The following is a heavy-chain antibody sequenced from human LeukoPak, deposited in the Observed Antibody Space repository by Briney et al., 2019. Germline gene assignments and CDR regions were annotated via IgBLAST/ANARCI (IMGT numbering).Heavy chain of an antibody. D-gene: IGHD6-13*01. CDR3: ARGQQLVKTD. V-gene: IGHV3-33*01. CDR2: IWYDGSIK. CDR1: GFNFSTYG. J-gene: IGHJ4*02. Sequence: GGSLRLSCAASGFNFSTYGMHWVRRAPGKGLEWVAVIWYDGSIKNYADSVKGRFTISRDNSKNTVYLQMDSLRAEDTALYYCARGQQLVKTDWGQGTLVTVSS.